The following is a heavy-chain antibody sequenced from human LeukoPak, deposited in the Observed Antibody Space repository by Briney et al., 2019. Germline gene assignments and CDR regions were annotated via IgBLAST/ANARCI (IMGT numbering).Heavy chain of an antibody. D-gene: IGHD2-21*02. V-gene: IGHV4-34*01. J-gene: IGHJ6*03. CDR2: INHREGT. CDR3: ARGLSSATAGYYYYYYYMDV. CDR1: GGSLSGYY. Sequence: PSETLSLTCAVYGGSLSGYYCSWIRQPPGKGLEWIGEINHREGTNYNPSLKSRVTISGDTSKNQFSLKLSSVTAADTAVYYCARGLSSATAGYYYYYYYMDVWGKGTTVTVSS.